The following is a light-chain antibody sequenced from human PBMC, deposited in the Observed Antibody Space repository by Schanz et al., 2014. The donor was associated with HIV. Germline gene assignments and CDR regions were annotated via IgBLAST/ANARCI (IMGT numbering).Light chain of an antibody. J-gene: IGLJ2*01. CDR3: NSYTRTSTPV. V-gene: IGLV2-14*02. Sequence: QSALTQPASVSGSPGQSITISCTGTSNDVGIYNLVSRDQQHPGKAPKLTIYEGSKRPSGVSNRFSGSKSGNTASLTISGLQGEDEADYYCNSYTRTSTPVFGGGTKVTVL. CDR1: SNDVGIYNL. CDR2: EGS.